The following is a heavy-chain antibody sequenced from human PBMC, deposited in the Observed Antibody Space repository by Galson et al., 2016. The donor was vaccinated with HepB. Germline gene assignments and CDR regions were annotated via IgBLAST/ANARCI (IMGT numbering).Heavy chain of an antibody. J-gene: IGHJ4*02. V-gene: IGHV4/OR15-8*02. CDR2: IFHTGKA. D-gene: IGHD3-3*02. Sequence: SETLSLTCAVFGDSMDTKRWWSWVRQSPGKGLEWIADIFHTGKAYYTAPLKSRATISLDKSKNQFSLTLTSVTAADTAIYYCARDVDELAFFDSWGPGTLVTVS. CDR3: ARDVDELAFFDS. CDR1: GDSMDTKRW.